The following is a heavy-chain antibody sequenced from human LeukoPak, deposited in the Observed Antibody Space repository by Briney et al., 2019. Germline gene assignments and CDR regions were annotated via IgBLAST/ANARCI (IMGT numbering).Heavy chain of an antibody. J-gene: IGHJ5*02. D-gene: IGHD3-10*01. CDR1: GYTFTSYY. V-gene: IGHV1-46*01. Sequence: ASVKVSCKASGYTFTSYYMHWVRQAPGRGLEWMGIINPSGGSTSYAQKFQGRVTMTRDTSTSTVYMELSSLRSEDTAVYYCASSLWFGESTFDPWGQGTLVTVSS. CDR3: ASSLWFGESTFDP. CDR2: INPSGGST.